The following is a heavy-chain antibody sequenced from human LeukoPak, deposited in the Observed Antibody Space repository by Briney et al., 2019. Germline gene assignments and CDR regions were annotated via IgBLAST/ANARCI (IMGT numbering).Heavy chain of an antibody. CDR2: ISGDGRAI. J-gene: IGHJ4*02. D-gene: IGHD6-19*01. CDR3: ATSLSGWFGPSAYY. CDR1: GFAFSSYE. Sequence: GGSLRLSCVASGFAFSSYEMSWVRQAPGKGLEWVSFISGDGRAIHYADSVKGRFTISADNAGNSVFLQMNSLRAEDTAVYYCATSLSGWFGPSAYYCGQGTLVTVSS. V-gene: IGHV3-48*03.